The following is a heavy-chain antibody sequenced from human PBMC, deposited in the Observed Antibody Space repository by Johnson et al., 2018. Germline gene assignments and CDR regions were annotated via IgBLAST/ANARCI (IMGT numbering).Heavy chain of an antibody. CDR3: ARDWGASGAHYMDV. CDR2: ISYDGSNK. D-gene: IGHD3-16*01. V-gene: IGHV3-33*05. J-gene: IGHJ6*03. Sequence: QVQLVESGGGVVQPGRSLRLSCAASGFTFSSYAMHWVRQAPGKGLEWVAVISYDGSNKYYADSVKGRFTISRDNAKNTLYLQMNSLRVEDTAVYYCARDWGASGAHYMDVWGKGTTVTVSS. CDR1: GFTFSSYA.